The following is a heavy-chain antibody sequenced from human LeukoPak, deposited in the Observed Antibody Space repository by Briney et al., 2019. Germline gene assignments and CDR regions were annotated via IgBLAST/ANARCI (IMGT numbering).Heavy chain of an antibody. V-gene: IGHV4-61*01. D-gene: IGHD6-6*01. J-gene: IGHJ4*02. CDR2: IYYSGST. CDR3: ARDFGSS. CDR1: GGTVSSGSYY. Sequence: SETLSLTCTVSGGTVSSGSYYWSWIRQPLGKGLEWIGYIYYSGSTNYNPSLKSRVTISVDTSKNQFSLKLSSVTAADTAVYYCARDFGSSWGQGTLVTVSS.